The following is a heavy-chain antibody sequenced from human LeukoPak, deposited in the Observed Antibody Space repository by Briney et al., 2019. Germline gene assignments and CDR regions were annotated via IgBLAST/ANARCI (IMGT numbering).Heavy chain of an antibody. J-gene: IGHJ4*02. CDR3: ARDGYSGYDFFDY. Sequence: GGSPRLSCAASGFTVSSNYMSWVRQAPGKGLEWVSVIYSGGSTYYADSVKGRFTISRDNSKNTLYLQMNSLRAEDTAVYYCARDGYSGYDFFDYWGQGTLVTVSS. CDR2: IYSGGST. D-gene: IGHD5-12*01. V-gene: IGHV3-66*01. CDR1: GFTVSSNY.